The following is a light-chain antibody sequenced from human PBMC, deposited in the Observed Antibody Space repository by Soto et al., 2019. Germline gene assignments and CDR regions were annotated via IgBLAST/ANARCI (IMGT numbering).Light chain of an antibody. V-gene: IGLV2-8*01. Sequence: SALTQPPSASGSPGQSVTISCTGTSSDVGGYNYVSWYQQHPGKAPKLMIYEVSKRPSGVPDRFSGSKSGNTASLTVSGLQAADEADYFCSSYAGNKNVVFGGGTKLTVL. CDR3: SSYAGNKNVV. CDR1: SSDVGGYNY. CDR2: EVS. J-gene: IGLJ2*01.